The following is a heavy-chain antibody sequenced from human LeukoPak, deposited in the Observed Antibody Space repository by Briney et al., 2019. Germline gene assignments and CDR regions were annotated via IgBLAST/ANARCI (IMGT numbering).Heavy chain of an antibody. Sequence: SETLSLTCAVSGGSISSSNWWSWVRQPPGKGLEWIGEIYHSGSTNYNPSLKSRVTISVDKSKNQFSLKLSSVTAADTAVYYCARADGGASSAFDIWGQGTMVTVSS. CDR2: IYHSGST. CDR3: ARADGGASSAFDI. V-gene: IGHV4-4*02. J-gene: IGHJ3*02. CDR1: GGSISSSNW. D-gene: IGHD1-26*01.